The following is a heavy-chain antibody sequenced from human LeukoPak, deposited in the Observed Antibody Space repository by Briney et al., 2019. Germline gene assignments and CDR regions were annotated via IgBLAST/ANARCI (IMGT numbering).Heavy chain of an antibody. CDR2: INPSGGST. Sequence: ASVKVSCKASGYTFTSYYMHWVRQAPGQGLEWMGIINPSGGSTSYAQKFQGRVTMTEDTSTDTAYMELSSLRSEDTAVYYCATGGYGSGSYSYDRGPGAFDIWGQGTMVTVSS. CDR3: ATGGYGSGSYSYDRGPGAFDI. CDR1: GYTFTSYY. J-gene: IGHJ3*02. D-gene: IGHD3-10*01. V-gene: IGHV1-46*01.